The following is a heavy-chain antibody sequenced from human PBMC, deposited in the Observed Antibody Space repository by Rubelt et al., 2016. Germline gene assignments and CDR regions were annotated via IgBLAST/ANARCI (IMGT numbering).Heavy chain of an antibody. J-gene: IGHJ4*02. D-gene: IGHD2-2*01. CDR1: GGTFSSYA. V-gene: IGHV1-69*01. CDR3: ARGGGIVVVPADTNWVY. CDR2: IIPIFGTA. Sequence: GSSVKVSRKASGGTFSSYAISWVRQAPGQGLEWMGGIIPIFGTANYAQKFQGRVTITADESTSTAYMELSSLRSDDTAVYYCARGGGIVVVPADTNWVYWGQGTLVTVSS.